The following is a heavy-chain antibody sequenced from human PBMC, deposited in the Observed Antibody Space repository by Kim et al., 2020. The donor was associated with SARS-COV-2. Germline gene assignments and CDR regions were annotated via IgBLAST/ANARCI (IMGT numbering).Heavy chain of an antibody. J-gene: IGHJ4*02. Sequence: GESLKISCKGSGYSFTSYWIGWVRQMPGKGLEWMGIIYPGGSDTRYSPSFQGQVTISADKSISTAYLQWSSLKAPDTAMYYCARHPLARAPARYFDYWGQGTLVTVSS. CDR1: GYSFTSYW. CDR3: ARHPLARAPARYFDY. D-gene: IGHD3-10*01. V-gene: IGHV5-51*01. CDR2: IYPGGSDT.